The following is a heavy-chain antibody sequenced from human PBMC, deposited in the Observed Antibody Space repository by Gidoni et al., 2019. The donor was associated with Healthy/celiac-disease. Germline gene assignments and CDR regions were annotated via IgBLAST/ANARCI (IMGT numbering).Heavy chain of an antibody. D-gene: IGHD2-15*01. CDR3: ARRRRYCSGGSCYFDY. V-gene: IGHV4-34*01. CDR1: GGSFSGYY. J-gene: IGHJ4*02. Sequence: QVQLQQWGAALLKPSETLPLTCAVSGGSFSGYYWSGIRQTPGKGLEWSGEINHSGSTNYTPSLKSRVTISVDTSTNQCALKLSSVTAADTAVYYCARRRRYCSGGSCYFDYWGQGTLVTVSS. CDR2: INHSGST.